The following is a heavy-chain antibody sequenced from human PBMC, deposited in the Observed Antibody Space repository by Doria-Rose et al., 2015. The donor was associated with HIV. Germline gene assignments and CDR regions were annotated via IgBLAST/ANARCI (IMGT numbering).Heavy chain of an antibody. CDR2: IYSSGST. J-gene: IGHJ6*03. Sequence: QVQLQESSPGLVKPAETLSLTCTVSGGSISSYYWNWIRQPPGKGLEWIGYIYSSGSTHYNSSLKSRVTISIDTSKNQFPLRRTSVTAADTAVYYCARFRPSRGIYYSLDVWGKGTTVTVSS. D-gene: IGHD3-10*01. CDR3: ARFRPSRGIYYSLDV. CDR1: GGSISSYY. V-gene: IGHV4-4*09.